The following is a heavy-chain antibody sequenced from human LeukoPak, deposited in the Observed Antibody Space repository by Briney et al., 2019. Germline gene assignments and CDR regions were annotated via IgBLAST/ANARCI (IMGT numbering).Heavy chain of an antibody. CDR2: IYYSGST. V-gene: IGHV4-39*07. CDR3: ATIAASDTATDPSLFDY. CDR1: GGSISSSSYY. D-gene: IGHD5-18*01. J-gene: IGHJ4*02. Sequence: PSETLSLTCTVSGGSISSSSYYWGWIRQPPGKGLEWIGSIYYSGSTYYNPSLKSRVTISVDTSKNQFSLKLSSVTAADTAVYYCATIAASDTATDPSLFDYWGQGTLVTVSS.